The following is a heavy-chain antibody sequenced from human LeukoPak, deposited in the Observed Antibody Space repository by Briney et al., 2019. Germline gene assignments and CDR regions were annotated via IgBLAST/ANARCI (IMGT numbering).Heavy chain of an antibody. CDR2: IKEDGSEK. CDR3: ARAVANIETGGYHNYMDV. Sequence: GGSLRLSCAASGFTFSTYWMSWVRQAPGKGLEWVATIKEDGSEKYYADSVKGRFIISRDNSKNSLNLQMSSLRGEDTAVYYCARAVANIETGGYHNYMDVWGRGTTVTVSS. J-gene: IGHJ6*03. V-gene: IGHV3-7*01. CDR1: GFTFSTYW. D-gene: IGHD6-19*01.